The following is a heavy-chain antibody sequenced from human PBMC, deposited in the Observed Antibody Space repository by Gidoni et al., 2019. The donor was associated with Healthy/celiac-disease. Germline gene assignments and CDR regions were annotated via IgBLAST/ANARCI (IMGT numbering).Heavy chain of an antibody. Sequence: EVQLVESGGGLVKPGGSLRLSCAASGFTFSSYSMNWVRQAPGKGLEWVSSISSSSSYIYYADSVKGRFTISGDNAKNSLYLQMNSLRAEDTAVYYCASSTAAAGRGSFDYWGQGTLVTVSS. V-gene: IGHV3-21*01. CDR2: ISSSSSYI. CDR3: ASSTAAAGRGSFDY. D-gene: IGHD6-13*01. J-gene: IGHJ4*02. CDR1: GFTFSSYS.